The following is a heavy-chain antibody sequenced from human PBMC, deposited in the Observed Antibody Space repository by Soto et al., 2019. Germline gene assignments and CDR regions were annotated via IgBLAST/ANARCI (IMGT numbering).Heavy chain of an antibody. CDR2: IYYSGST. J-gene: IGHJ1*01. Sequence: RLPPGKRKEGIGYIYYSGSTNYNPSLKSRVTLAVDTSKNQAALKLSSVIAADTAVYYCARNQPPVSYCFFCCYDDHRDLIYF. CDR3: ARNQPPVSYCFFCCYDDHRDLIYF. D-gene: IGHD3-16*02. V-gene: IGHV4-59*08.